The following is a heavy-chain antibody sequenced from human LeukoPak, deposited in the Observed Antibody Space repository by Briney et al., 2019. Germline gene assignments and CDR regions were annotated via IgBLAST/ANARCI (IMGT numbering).Heavy chain of an antibody. J-gene: IGHJ4*02. V-gene: IGHV3-7*01. D-gene: IGHD6-19*01. Sequence: GGSLRLSCVASGFTFSSYWMTWVRQAPGKGLEWLANIKEDGSIQYYLDSVRGRFTTSRDNAKTSVYLQLNSLRADDTAVYYCARDVWTGVAVSDYWGQGTLVTVSS. CDR3: ARDVWTGVAVSDY. CDR1: GFTFSSYW. CDR2: IKEDGSIQ.